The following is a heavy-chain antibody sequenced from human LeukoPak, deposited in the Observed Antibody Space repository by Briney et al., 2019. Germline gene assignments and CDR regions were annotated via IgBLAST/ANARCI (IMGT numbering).Heavy chain of an antibody. J-gene: IGHJ2*01. CDR2: ISIGNTYI. V-gene: IGHV3-21*03. CDR1: GFTFSSYE. Sequence: KPGGSLRLSCAASGFTFSSYEMNWVRQAPGKWLEWVSSISIGNTYIYYADSVKGRFTISRDNAKNSLYLQLNSLRAEDTAVYYCAGSDTIGYLPREWDYWYFDRWGRGALVTVSS. CDR3: AGSDTIGYLPREWDYWYFDR. D-gene: IGHD3-22*01.